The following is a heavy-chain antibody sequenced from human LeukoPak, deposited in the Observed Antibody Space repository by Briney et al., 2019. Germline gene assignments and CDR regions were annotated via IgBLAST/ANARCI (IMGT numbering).Heavy chain of an antibody. CDR2: IYYGGST. CDR1: GFTFSSYG. Sequence: GSLRLSCAASGFTFSSYGMSWVRQAPGKGLEWIGYIYYGGSTNYNPSLKSRLTISVDTSKNQISLKLNSVTASDTAVYYCARDPAYYYDTTAYAFDLWGQGTMVTVSS. J-gene: IGHJ3*01. D-gene: IGHD3-22*01. CDR3: ARDPAYYYDTTAYAFDL. V-gene: IGHV4-59*12.